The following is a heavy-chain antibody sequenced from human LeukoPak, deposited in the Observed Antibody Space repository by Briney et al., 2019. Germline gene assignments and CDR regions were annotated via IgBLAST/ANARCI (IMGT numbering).Heavy chain of an antibody. Sequence: GGSLRLSCAASGFTFSSYEMNWVRQAPGKGLECVSYISSSGSTIYYADSVKGRFTISRDNAKNSLYLQMNSLRAEDTAVYYCARGERGLGIGLSNWFDPWGQGTLVTVSS. V-gene: IGHV3-48*03. D-gene: IGHD7-27*01. J-gene: IGHJ5*02. CDR2: ISSSGSTI. CDR1: GFTFSSYE. CDR3: ARGERGLGIGLSNWFDP.